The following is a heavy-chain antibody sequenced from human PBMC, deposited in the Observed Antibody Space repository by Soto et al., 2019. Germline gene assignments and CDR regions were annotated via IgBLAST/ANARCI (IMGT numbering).Heavy chain of an antibody. CDR3: AHSILGYCSGGSCSYGMDV. Sequence: QITLKESGPTLVKPTQTLTLTCTFSGFSLSTSGVGVGWIRQPPGKALEWLALIYWDDDKRYSPSLKSRLTITKDTSKNQVVLTMTNMDPVDTATYYCAHSILGYCSGGSCSYGMDVWGQGTTVTVSS. J-gene: IGHJ6*02. CDR1: GFSLSTSGVG. V-gene: IGHV2-5*02. D-gene: IGHD2-15*01. CDR2: IYWDDDK.